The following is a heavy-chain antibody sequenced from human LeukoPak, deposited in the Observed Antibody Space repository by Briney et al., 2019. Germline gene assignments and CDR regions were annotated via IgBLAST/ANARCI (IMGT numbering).Heavy chain of an antibody. CDR3: ARVSVTLFGAVIILNAFDV. J-gene: IGHJ3*01. D-gene: IGHD3-3*01. V-gene: IGHV1-18*01. CDR1: GYTFPNYG. Sequence: ASVKVSCKASGYTFPNYGVTWVRQAPGQGLEWMGWISPYNGNTNYAQKLQGRVTMTTDTSTSTAYMELRSLRSDDTAVYYCARVSVTLFGAVIILNAFDVWGQGTMVTVSS. CDR2: ISPYNGNT.